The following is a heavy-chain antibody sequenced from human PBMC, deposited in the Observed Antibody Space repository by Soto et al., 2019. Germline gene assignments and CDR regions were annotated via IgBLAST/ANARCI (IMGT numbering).Heavy chain of an antibody. D-gene: IGHD6-13*01. CDR1: GVTFSSYA. Sequence: GGSLRLSCAASGVTFSSYAMSWVRQAPGKGLEWVSGISASGGSTSYADSVKGRFTISRDNFKNTLYVQMNSLRGEDTAVYYCAKDRRAAAATGGMDVWGQGTTVTVSS. CDR2: ISASGGST. CDR3: AKDRRAAAATGGMDV. J-gene: IGHJ6*02. V-gene: IGHV3-23*01.